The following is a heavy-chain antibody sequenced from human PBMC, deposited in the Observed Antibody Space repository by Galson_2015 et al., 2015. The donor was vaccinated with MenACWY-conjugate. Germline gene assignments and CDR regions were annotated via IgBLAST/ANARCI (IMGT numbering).Heavy chain of an antibody. J-gene: IGHJ4*02. D-gene: IGHD5-18*01. CDR3: AADRRQVRRGWLPY. V-gene: IGHV1-24*01. CDR2: FNPGDDKT. CDR1: GYTLTDLS. Sequence: QSGAEVKKPGESLKISCKASGYTLTDLSMYWVRQAPGKGLEWMGGFNPGDDKTIYTQRFQGRVTMTEDTSTDTAYMELSSLRSEDTAVYYCAADRRQVRRGWLPYWGQGTLVTVSS.